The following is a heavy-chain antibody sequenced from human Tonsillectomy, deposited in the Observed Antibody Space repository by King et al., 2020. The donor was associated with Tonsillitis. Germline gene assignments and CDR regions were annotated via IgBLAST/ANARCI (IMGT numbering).Heavy chain of an antibody. V-gene: IGHV4-39*07. CDR3: ARHGIGYCSSTSCLRKRYFDY. Sequence: LQLQESGPGLVKPSETLSLTCTVSGGSISSSSYYWGWIRQPPGQGLEWIGSIYYSGSTYYNPSLKSRVTISVDTSKNQFSLKLSSVTAADTAVYYCARHGIGYCSSTSCLRKRYFDYWGQGTLVTVSS. CDR2: IYYSGST. J-gene: IGHJ4*02. CDR1: GGSISSSSYY. D-gene: IGHD2-2*01.